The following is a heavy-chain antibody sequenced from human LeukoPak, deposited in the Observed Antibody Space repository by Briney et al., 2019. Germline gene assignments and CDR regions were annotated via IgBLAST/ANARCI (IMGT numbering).Heavy chain of an antibody. D-gene: IGHD6-19*01. Sequence: GGSLRLSCAASGFTFSSYAMSWVRQAPGKGLEWVSAISGSGGSTYYADSVKGRFTISRDNSKNTLYLQMNSLRAEDTAVYYCAKVSVEAVAGRRERYYFDYWGQGTLVTVSS. CDR3: AKVSVEAVAGRRERYYFDY. V-gene: IGHV3-23*01. CDR1: GFTFSSYA. CDR2: ISGSGGST. J-gene: IGHJ4*02.